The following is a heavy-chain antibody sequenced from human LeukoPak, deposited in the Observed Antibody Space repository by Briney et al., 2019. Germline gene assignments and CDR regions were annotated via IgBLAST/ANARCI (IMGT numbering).Heavy chain of an antibody. Sequence: GGSLRLSCAASGFTFSYYAMRWARQAPGKGLEWVSAISGSGGSTYYADSVKGRFTISRDNSKNTLYLQMNSLRAEDTAVYYCTKGTIWLPFDYWGQGTLVTVSS. J-gene: IGHJ4*02. D-gene: IGHD5-18*01. CDR2: ISGSGGST. CDR3: TKGTIWLPFDY. CDR1: GFTFSYYA. V-gene: IGHV3-23*01.